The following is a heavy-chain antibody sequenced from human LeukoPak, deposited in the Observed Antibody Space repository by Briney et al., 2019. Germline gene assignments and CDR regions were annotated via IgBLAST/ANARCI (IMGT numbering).Heavy chain of an antibody. D-gene: IGHD3-10*01. V-gene: IGHV4-34*01. J-gene: IGHJ4*02. CDR1: GGSFSGYY. CDR3: ARVIRGPKDYYFDY. CDR2: INHSGST. Sequence: PSETLSLTCAVYGGSFSGYYWSWIRQPPGKGLEWIGEINHSGSTNYNPSLKSRVTISVDTSKNQFSLKLSSVTAGDTAVYYCARVIRGPKDYYFDYWGQGTLVTVSS.